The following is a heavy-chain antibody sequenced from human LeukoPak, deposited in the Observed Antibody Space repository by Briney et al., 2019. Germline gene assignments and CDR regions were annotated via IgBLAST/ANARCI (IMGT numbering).Heavy chain of an antibody. D-gene: IGHD3-3*01. V-gene: IGHV4-39*07. CDR3: ARDGTRGYDFWSGYYSNYYYYMDV. Sequence: SETLSLTCTVSGGSISRSSYYWGWIRQPPGKGLEWIGSIYYSGSTYYNPSLKSRVTISVDTSKNQFSLKLSSVTAADTAVYYCARDGTRGYDFWSGYYSNYYYYMDVWGKGTTVTVSS. J-gene: IGHJ6*03. CDR1: GGSISRSSYY. CDR2: IYYSGST.